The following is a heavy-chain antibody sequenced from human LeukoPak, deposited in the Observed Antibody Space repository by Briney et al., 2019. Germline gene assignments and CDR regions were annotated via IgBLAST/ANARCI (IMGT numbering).Heavy chain of an antibody. CDR3: ARDARVWGTSYYYGSGSRYNWFDP. Sequence: ASVKVSCKASGHTFTSYGISWVRQAPGQGLEWMGWISAYNGNTNYAQKLQGRVTMTTDTSTSTAYMELRSLRSDDTAVYYCARDARVWGTSYYYGSGSRYNWFDPWGQGTLVTVSS. J-gene: IGHJ5*02. V-gene: IGHV1-18*01. D-gene: IGHD3-10*01. CDR1: GHTFTSYG. CDR2: ISAYNGNT.